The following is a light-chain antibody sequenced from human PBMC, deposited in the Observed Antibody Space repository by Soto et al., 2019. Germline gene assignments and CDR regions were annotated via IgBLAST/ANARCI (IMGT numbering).Light chain of an antibody. CDR2: GAS. CDR3: QHHRA. CDR1: QSVSSSY. J-gene: IGKJ1*01. V-gene: IGKV3-20*01. Sequence: EIVLTQSPGTLSLSPGERATLSCRASQSVSSSYLAWYQLKPGQAPRLLIYGASSRATGIPDRFSGSGSGTDFTLTISRLEPEDFAVYYCQHHRAFGQGTKVEIK.